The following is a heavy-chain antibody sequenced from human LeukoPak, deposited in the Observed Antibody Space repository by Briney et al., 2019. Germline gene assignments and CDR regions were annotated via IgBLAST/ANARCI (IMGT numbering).Heavy chain of an antibody. Sequence: SETLSLTCTVSGGTISSSNYYWDWFRQPPGKGLEWIGSVYYSGSAYYKPSLNSRLTISVDTSMNQFSLKLTSVTAADTAVYYCASRSTSRGSPFDYWGQGTLVTASS. D-gene: IGHD1-26*01. V-gene: IGHV4-39*01. CDR3: ASRSTSRGSPFDY. CDR1: GGTISSSNYY. CDR2: VYYSGSA. J-gene: IGHJ4*02.